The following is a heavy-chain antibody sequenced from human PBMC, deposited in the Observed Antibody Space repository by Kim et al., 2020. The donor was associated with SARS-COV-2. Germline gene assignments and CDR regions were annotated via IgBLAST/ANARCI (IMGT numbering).Heavy chain of an antibody. J-gene: IGHJ5*02. Sequence: CTTSNPPPSSRVTISVDTSKNQFSLKLSSVTAADTAVYYCARGDDWFDPWGQGTLVTVSS. CDR2: CT. CDR3: ARGDDWFDP. V-gene: IGHV4-59*09.